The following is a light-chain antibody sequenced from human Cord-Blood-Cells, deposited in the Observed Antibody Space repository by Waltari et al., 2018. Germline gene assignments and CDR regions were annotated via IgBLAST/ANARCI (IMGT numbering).Light chain of an antibody. CDR2: GAS. CDR3: QQYNNWPIT. J-gene: IGKJ5*01. CDR1: QSVSSN. Sequence: EIVMTQSTATLSVSPGERATLSCRASQSVSSNLAWYQQKPGQAPRLLIYGASTRATGIQARFSGSGSGTEFTLTISSLESEDFAVYYCQQYNNWPITFGQGTRLEIK. V-gene: IGKV3-15*01.